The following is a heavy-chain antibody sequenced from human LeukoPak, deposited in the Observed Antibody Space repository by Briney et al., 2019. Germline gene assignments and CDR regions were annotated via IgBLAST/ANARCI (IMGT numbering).Heavy chain of an antibody. CDR2: IIPILGIA. V-gene: IGHV1-69*04. CDR1: GGTFSSYA. D-gene: IGHD5-24*01. J-gene: IGHJ4*02. Sequence: SVKVSCKASGGTFSSYAISWVRQAPGQGLEWMGRIIPILGIANYAQKFQGRVTITADKSTSTAYMELSSLRSEDTAVYYCARDVETAYYFEYWGQGTLVTVSS. CDR3: ARDVETAYYFEY.